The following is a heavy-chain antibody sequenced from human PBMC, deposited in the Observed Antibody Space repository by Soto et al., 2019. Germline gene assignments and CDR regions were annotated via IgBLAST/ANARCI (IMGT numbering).Heavy chain of an antibody. CDR2: IIPMFNTT. Sequence: SVKVSCKASGGTFRSYDISWVRQAPGQGLEWMGGIIPMFNTTNYAERFKGRVTITADKSTSTAYMELNSLRSEDTAVYYCARDQEMATIKHFVYWGQGTLVTVSS. D-gene: IGHD3-3*02. J-gene: IGHJ4*02. V-gene: IGHV1-69*06. CDR1: GGTFRSYD. CDR3: ARDQEMATIKHFVY.